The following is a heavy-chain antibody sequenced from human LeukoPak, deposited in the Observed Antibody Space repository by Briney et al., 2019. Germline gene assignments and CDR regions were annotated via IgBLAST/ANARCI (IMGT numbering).Heavy chain of an antibody. CDR1: GFTFSSYS. CDR2: ISSSSSYI. D-gene: IGHD3-22*01. V-gene: IGHV3-21*04. CDR3: AKSAYYDASGYYREYYFDY. J-gene: IGHJ4*02. Sequence: GGSLRLSCAASGFTFSSYSMNWVRQAPGKGLEWVSSISSSSSYIYYADSVKGRFTISRDNAKNSLYLQMNSLRAEDTAVYYCAKSAYYDASGYYREYYFDYWGQGTLVTVSS.